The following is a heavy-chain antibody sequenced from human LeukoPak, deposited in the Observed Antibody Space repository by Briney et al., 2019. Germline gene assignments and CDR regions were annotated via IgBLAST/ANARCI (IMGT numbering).Heavy chain of an antibody. CDR3: ARDRSSYCSSTSCCWCDAFDI. D-gene: IGHD2-2*01. CDR2: VIPIFGTA. J-gene: IGHJ3*02. V-gene: IGHV1-69*13. Sequence: GASVKVSCKASGGTFSSYAISWVRQAPGQGLEWMGGVIPIFGTANYAQKFQGRVTITADESTSTAYMELSSLRSEDTAVYYCARDRSSYCSSTSCCWCDAFDIWGQRTMVNVSS. CDR1: GGTFSSYA.